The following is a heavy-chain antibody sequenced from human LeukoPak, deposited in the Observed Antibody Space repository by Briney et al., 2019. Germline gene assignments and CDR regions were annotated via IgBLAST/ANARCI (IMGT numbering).Heavy chain of an antibody. Sequence: GESLKISCKGSGYSFTSYWIGWVRQMPGKGLDWMGIIYPGDSDTRYSPSFQGQVTISADKTISTAYLQWSSLKASDTAMYYCATWDTAMVTGFDYWGQGTLVTVSS. D-gene: IGHD5-18*01. J-gene: IGHJ4*02. V-gene: IGHV5-51*01. CDR1: GYSFTSYW. CDR2: IYPGDSDT. CDR3: ATWDTAMVTGFDY.